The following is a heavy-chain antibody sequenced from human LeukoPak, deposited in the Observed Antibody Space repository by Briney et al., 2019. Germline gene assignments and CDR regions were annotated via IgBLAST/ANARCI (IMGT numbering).Heavy chain of an antibody. V-gene: IGHV3-23*01. D-gene: IGHD2-2*01. J-gene: IGHJ4*02. CDR1: GFTFSSYA. CDR2: ISGSGGST. CDR3: AKDLFPLLPAAHYFDY. Sequence: GGSLRLSCAASGFTFSSYAMSWVRQAPGKELEWVSAISGSGGSTYYADSVKGRFTISRDNSKNTLYLQMNSLRAEDTAVYYCAKDLFPLLPAAHYFDYWGQGTLVTVSS.